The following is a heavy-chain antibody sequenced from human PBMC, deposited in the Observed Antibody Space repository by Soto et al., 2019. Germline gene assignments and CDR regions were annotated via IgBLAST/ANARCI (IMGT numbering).Heavy chain of an antibody. CDR2: IGTAGDT. CDR3: ARALRGRYYYYYGMDV. J-gene: IGHJ6*02. V-gene: IGHV3-13*01. Sequence: EVQLVESGGGLVQPGGSLRLSCAASGFTFSSYDMHWVRQATGKGLEWVSAIGTAGDTYYPGSVKGRFTISRENAKNSLYLQMNSLRAEGTAVYYCARALRGRYYYYYGMDVWGQGTTVTVSS. CDR1: GFTFSSYD. D-gene: IGHD3-16*01.